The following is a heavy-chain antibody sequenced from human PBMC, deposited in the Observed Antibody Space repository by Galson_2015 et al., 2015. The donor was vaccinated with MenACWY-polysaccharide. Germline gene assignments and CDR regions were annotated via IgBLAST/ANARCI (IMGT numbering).Heavy chain of an antibody. V-gene: IGHV1-8*01. D-gene: IGHD2-21*02. CDR3: ARGRHIVVVTANYYGMDV. Sequence: SVKVSCKASGYTFTSYDINWVRQATGQGLEWMGWMNPNSGNTGYAQKFQGRVTMTRNTSISTAYMELSSLRSEDTAVYYCARGRHIVVVTANYYGMDVWGQGTTVTVSS. J-gene: IGHJ6*02. CDR1: GYTFTSYD. CDR2: MNPNSGNT.